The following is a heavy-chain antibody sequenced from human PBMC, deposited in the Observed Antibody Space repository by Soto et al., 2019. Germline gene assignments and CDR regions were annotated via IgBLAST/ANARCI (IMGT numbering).Heavy chain of an antibody. Sequence: EAQLVEPGGGLVQPGRSLRLSCAGSGFIFDDFAIHWVRQAPGKGLEWVSGISWNSDSIGYADSVKGRFTISRDNAKNSLYLQMNSLRVEDTALYYCTKVGGLYDFWSGPLHFDLWGQGTLVTVSS. CDR1: GFIFDDFA. CDR3: TKVGGLYDFWSGPLHFDL. CDR2: ISWNSDSI. D-gene: IGHD3-3*01. V-gene: IGHV3-9*01. J-gene: IGHJ4*02.